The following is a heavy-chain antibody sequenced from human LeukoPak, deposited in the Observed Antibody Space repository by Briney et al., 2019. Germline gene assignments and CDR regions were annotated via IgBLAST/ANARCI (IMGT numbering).Heavy chain of an antibody. Sequence: GGSLRLSCAASGFTFSRYGMSWVRQAPGKGLEWVSAISGSGGSTYYADSVKGRFTISRDNSKNTLYLQMNSLRAEDTAVYYCAKDPLVDGYNPFDYWGQGTLVTVSS. D-gene: IGHD5-24*01. CDR2: ISGSGGST. J-gene: IGHJ4*02. V-gene: IGHV3-23*01. CDR3: AKDPLVDGYNPFDY. CDR1: GFTFSRYG.